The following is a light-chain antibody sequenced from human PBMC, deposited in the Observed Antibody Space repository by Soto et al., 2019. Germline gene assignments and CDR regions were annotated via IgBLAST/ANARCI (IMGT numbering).Light chain of an antibody. CDR2: DAS. Sequence: DIQMTQSPSSLSASVGDRVTITCQASQNINNYLNWYQQKPGRAPKLLIYDASNLEAGVPSRFRGSGSRTDFTFTISRLQSEDIATYYCQQYENLPTFGQGTRLEIK. J-gene: IGKJ5*01. CDR3: QQYENLPT. CDR1: QNINNY. V-gene: IGKV1-33*01.